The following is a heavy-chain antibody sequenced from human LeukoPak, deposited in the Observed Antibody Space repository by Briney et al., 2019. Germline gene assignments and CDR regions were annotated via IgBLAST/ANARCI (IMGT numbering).Heavy chain of an antibody. Sequence: PSETLSLTCAVSNYPITSDYYWVWIRQPPGQGLEWIGQIFHSGIAHFNPSLKSRVTMSVDTSRSQFSVNLNSVTAADTAVYFYGRAVFGTAYNRFYYYMVVWGKGTTVTVSS. D-gene: IGHD3-3*01. V-gene: IGHV4-38-2*01. CDR1: NYPITSDYY. CDR3: GRAVFGTAYNRFYYYMVV. J-gene: IGHJ6*03. CDR2: IFHSGIA.